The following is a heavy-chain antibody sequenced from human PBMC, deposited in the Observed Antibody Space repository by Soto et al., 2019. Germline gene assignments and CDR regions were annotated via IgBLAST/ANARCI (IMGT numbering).Heavy chain of an antibody. J-gene: IGHJ6*02. CDR3: EAEMTFGKLSVV. V-gene: IGHV1-69*01. CDR1: GDTDTNYV. CDR2: IFPKFGTT. D-gene: IGHD3-16*02. Sequence: QVQLVQSGAEVKKPGSSVKVSCKASGDTDTNYVISWVRQAPGQGPEWMGGIFPKFGTTYSAQKLQDRLTITADESTSTAYMQLSSLRLDDTAVYYCEAEMTFGKLSVVWGQGTTVTVSS.